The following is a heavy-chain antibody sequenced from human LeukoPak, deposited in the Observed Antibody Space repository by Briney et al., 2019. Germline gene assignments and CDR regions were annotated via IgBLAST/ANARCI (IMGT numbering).Heavy chain of an antibody. CDR1: GFSLRTSGVG. Sequence: ESGPTVVNPTQALTLTCTFSGFSLRTSGVGVGWIRQPPGKALEWLALIYWDDDKRYSPSLKSRLTITKDTSKNQVVLTITNMNPVDTATYYCAHRYDSSAIDYSGQGSLVTVSS. D-gene: IGHD3-22*01. CDR3: AHRYDSSAIDY. V-gene: IGHV2-5*02. CDR2: IYWDDDK. J-gene: IGHJ4*02.